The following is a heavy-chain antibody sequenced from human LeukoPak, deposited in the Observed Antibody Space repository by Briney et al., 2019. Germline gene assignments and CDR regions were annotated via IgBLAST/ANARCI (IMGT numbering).Heavy chain of an antibody. V-gene: IGHV3-21*01. D-gene: IGHD1-26*01. CDR1: GFTFSSYA. CDR2: ISSSSSYI. Sequence: GGSLRLSCAASGFTFSSYAMSWVRQAPGKGLEWVSSISSSSSYIYYADSVKGRFTISRDNAKNSLYLQMNSLRAEDTAVYYCARGDDVGATTSSYYWGQGTLVTVSS. J-gene: IGHJ4*02. CDR3: ARGDDVGATTSSYY.